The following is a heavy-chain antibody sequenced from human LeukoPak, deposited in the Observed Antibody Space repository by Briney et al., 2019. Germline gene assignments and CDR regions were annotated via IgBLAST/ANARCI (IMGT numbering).Heavy chain of an antibody. Sequence: ASVTVSCKASGYSFTKYPLHWVRRAPGQSLEWMGWINTAKDDIKYSQKFQDRVTITSDTSASTAYVGLSSLTSEDTAVYYCARGRGSFSLDYWGQGTLVTVSS. J-gene: IGHJ4*02. V-gene: IGHV1-3*04. CDR3: ARGRGSFSLDY. CDR1: GYSFTKYP. D-gene: IGHD1-26*01. CDR2: INTAKDDI.